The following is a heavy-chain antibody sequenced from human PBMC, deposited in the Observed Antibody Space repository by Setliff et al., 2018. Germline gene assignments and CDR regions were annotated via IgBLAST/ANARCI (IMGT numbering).Heavy chain of an antibody. CDR1: GFDFKTHW. Sequence: PGGSLRLSCAASGFDFKTHWMDWARQAPGKGLEWVANIKEDGSQRNYVDSVKGRFTISRDNAKNSLYLQMNSLRAEDTAVYYCARGLSGDYWGQGTLVTVSS. CDR2: IKEDGSQR. V-gene: IGHV3-7*04. CDR3: ARGLSGDY. J-gene: IGHJ4*02.